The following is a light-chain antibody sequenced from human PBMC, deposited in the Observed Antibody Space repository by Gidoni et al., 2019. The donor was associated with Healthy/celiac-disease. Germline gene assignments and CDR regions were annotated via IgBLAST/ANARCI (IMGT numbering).Light chain of an antibody. J-gene: IGKJ2*01. CDR1: QSISSY. CDR3: QHSYSTPLT. CDR2: AAS. Sequence: DIQMTQSPSSLSASVGDRVTITCRASQSISSYLHWYQQKPGKAPKLLIYAASSLQSGVPSRFSGSGSGTDFTLTISSLQPEDFATYYCQHSYSTPLTFGQGTKLEIK. V-gene: IGKV1-39*01.